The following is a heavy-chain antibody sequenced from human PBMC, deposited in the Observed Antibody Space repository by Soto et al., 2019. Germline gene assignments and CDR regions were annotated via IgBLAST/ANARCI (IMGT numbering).Heavy chain of an antibody. CDR3: ARGNGDYAGD. D-gene: IGHD4-17*01. CDR2: INSDGSRT. J-gene: IGHJ4*02. V-gene: IGHV3-74*01. CDR1: GFTFSTYW. Sequence: EVQLVESGGGLVQPGESLRLSCAASGFTFSTYWMHWVRQAPGKGLVWVSRINSDGSRTTYADSVKGRFTISRDNAKNTLYLQMNSLRAEDTAVYYCARGNGDYAGDWGQGTLVTVSS.